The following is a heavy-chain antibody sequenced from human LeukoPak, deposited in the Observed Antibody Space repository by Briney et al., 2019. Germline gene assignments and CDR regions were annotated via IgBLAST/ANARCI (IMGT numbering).Heavy chain of an antibody. CDR3: AGPRANQLLSRVMVY. Sequence: GASVKVSCKASGYTFTSYDINWVRQAPGQGLEWMGGIIPIFGTANYAQKFQGRVTITTDESTSTAYMELSSLRSEDTAVYYCAGPRANQLLSRVMVYWGQGTLVTVSS. CDR1: GYTFTSYD. J-gene: IGHJ4*02. V-gene: IGHV1-69*05. CDR2: IIPIFGTA. D-gene: IGHD2-2*01.